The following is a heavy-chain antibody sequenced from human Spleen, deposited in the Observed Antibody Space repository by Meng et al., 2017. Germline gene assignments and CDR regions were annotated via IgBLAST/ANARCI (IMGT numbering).Heavy chain of an antibody. V-gene: IGHV3-66*02. CDR1: GFTVSSTY. D-gene: IGHD6-19*01. CDR3: ARVPGIAVAGSPRGSDY. J-gene: IGHJ4*02. CDR2: IYSGGGT. Sequence: GESLKISCAASGFTVSSTYMSWVRQTPGKGLEWVSVIYSGGGTYYADSVEGRFAISRDDSKNTLSLQMDSLETEDTAVYYCARVPGIAVAGSPRGSDYWGQGTLVTVSS.